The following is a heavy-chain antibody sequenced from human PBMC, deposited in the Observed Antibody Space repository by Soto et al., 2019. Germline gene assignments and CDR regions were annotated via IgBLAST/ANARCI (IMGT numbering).Heavy chain of an antibody. D-gene: IGHD2-15*01. CDR2: ISSSSTYI. J-gene: IGHJ5*02. V-gene: IGHV3-21*01. CDR3: AVIGVVAATHWLDP. CDR1: GFTFSSYS. Sequence: EVQLVESGGGLVKPGGSLRLSCAASGFTFSSYSMNWVRQAPGKGLEWVSSISSSSTYIYYADSVKGRFTISRDNAKKSLYLQMNSLRAEDTALYYCAVIGVVAATHWLDPWGQGTLVTVSS.